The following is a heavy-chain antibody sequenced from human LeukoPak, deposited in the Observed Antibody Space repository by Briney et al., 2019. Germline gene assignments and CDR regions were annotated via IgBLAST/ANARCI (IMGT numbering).Heavy chain of an antibody. CDR1: GFTFSSYE. CDR2: ISSSGSTI. D-gene: IGHD6-19*01. CDR3: ARDELHISGWYYFDY. J-gene: IGHJ4*02. V-gene: IGHV3-48*03. Sequence: GGSLRLSCAASGFTFSSYEMNWDRQAPGKGLEWVSYISSSGSTIYYADSVKGRFTISRDNAKNSLYLQMNSLRAEDTAVYYCARDELHISGWYYFDYWGQGTLVTVSS.